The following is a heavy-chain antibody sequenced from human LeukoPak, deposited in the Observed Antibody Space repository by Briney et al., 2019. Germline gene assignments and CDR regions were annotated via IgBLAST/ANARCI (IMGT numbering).Heavy chain of an antibody. J-gene: IGHJ4*02. CDR1: GDSITSSRYY. Sequence: SETLSLTCTVSGDSITSSRYYWGWVRQPPGMGLEWIGSIYYTGNTYYNASLKSQVSISIDTSKNQFSLKLTSVTAADTAVYYCARQTGSGLFILPGGQGTLVTVSS. D-gene: IGHD3/OR15-3a*01. CDR2: IYYTGNT. V-gene: IGHV4-39*01. CDR3: ARQTGSGLFILP.